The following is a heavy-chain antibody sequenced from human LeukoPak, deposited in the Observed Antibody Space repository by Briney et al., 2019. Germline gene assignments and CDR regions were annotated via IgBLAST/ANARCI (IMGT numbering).Heavy chain of an antibody. CDR3: AKGEGYCGGGTCYRYFDS. CDR1: GFTFSSYP. Sequence: GGSLRLSCAASGFTFSSYPMSWFRQAPGKGLEWVSIISTDSTYTFYAHSVKGRSTISRDNSKDTLYLQMSSLRVEDTAVYFCAKGEGYCGGGTCYRYFDSWGQGTLVTVSS. D-gene: IGHD2-15*01. J-gene: IGHJ4*02. CDR2: ISTDSTYT. V-gene: IGHV3-23*01.